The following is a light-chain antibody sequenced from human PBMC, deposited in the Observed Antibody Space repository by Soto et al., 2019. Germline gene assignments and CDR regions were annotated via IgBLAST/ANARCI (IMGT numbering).Light chain of an antibody. CDR3: QQYDSSPLT. Sequence: EIVRTHSPASLSVSAWEGATLSVRASQSVSSNLAWYQQKPGQAPRLLIYGASTRATGIPARFSGSGSGTEFTLTISSLQSEDFAVYYCQQYDSSPLTFGGGTKVDIK. CDR2: GAS. CDR1: QSVSSN. V-gene: IGKV3-15*01. J-gene: IGKJ4*01.